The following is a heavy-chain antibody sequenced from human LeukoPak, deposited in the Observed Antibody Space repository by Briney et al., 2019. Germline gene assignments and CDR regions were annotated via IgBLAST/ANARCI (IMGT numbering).Heavy chain of an antibody. Sequence: PGGSLRLSCAASGLTFSSYAMSWVRQAPGKGLEWVSAISGSGGSTHYADSVKGRLTISRDKSKNTLYLQMNSLGVEDTAVYYCARVVPAADYWGQGTLVTVSS. J-gene: IGHJ4*02. CDR3: ARVVPAADY. CDR2: ISGSGGST. CDR1: GLTFSSYA. D-gene: IGHD2-2*01. V-gene: IGHV3-23*01.